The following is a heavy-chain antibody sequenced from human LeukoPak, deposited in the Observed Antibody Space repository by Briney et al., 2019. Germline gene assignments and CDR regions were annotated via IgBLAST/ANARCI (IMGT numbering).Heavy chain of an antibody. V-gene: IGHV4-59*07. Sequence: KPSASLSLTCSVSALSITNDRWTSIRHAPGKGLEWIGYMSDRGQTNYTPSLRSRATVSVDTSNSQCSLRLTSVTAADTAVYYCARITGYFDSGGSYYWGLFGYWGQGSLVTVSS. CDR1: ALSITNDR. D-gene: IGHD3-22*01. CDR3: ARITGYFDSGGSYYWGLFGY. CDR2: MSDRGQT. J-gene: IGHJ4*02.